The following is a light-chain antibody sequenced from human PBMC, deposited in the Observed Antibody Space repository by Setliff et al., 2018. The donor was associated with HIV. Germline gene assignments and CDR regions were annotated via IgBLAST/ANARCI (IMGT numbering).Light chain of an antibody. CDR1: SSNIRTNA. CDR3: AAWDDSLNGYV. V-gene: IGLV1-44*01. CDR2: RNN. Sequence: QSVLTQPPSTSGTPGQRVTISCSGSSSNIRTNAVNWYQQLPGTAPKLLIYRNNQRPSGAPDRFSGSKSGTSASLAISGLQSEDEADYYCAAWDDSLNGYVFGTGTKVTVL. J-gene: IGLJ1*01.